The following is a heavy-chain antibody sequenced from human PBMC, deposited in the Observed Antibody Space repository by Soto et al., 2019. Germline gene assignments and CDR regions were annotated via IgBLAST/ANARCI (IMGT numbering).Heavy chain of an antibody. Sequence: QVQLQESGPGLVKPSQSLSLTCTVSGDSISSGGFYWSWIRQFPGKGLEWIGYIYNSGGSYYNPSLRSRLTITLDTSKNQFSLKLSSVTAADTAVYYCASVPRRYYDSSKSSVYWGQGTLVTVSS. D-gene: IGHD3-22*01. CDR3: ASVPRRYYDSSKSSVY. CDR2: IYNSGGS. V-gene: IGHV4-31*03. J-gene: IGHJ4*02. CDR1: GDSISSGGFY.